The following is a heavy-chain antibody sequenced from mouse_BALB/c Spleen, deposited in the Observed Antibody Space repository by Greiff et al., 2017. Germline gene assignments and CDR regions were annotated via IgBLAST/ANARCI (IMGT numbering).Heavy chain of an antibody. J-gene: IGHJ4*01. CDR1: GYTFTSYY. CDR2: INPSNGGT. Sequence: QVQLQQSGAELVKPGASVKLSCKASGYTFTSYYMYWVKQRPGQGLEWIGEINPSNGGTNFNEKFKSKATLTVDKSSSTAYMQLSSLTSEDSAVYYCTRSSPIYYGYPSYYAMDYWGQGTSVTVSS. CDR3: TRSSPIYYGYPSYYAMDY. D-gene: IGHD2-2*01. V-gene: IGHV1S81*02.